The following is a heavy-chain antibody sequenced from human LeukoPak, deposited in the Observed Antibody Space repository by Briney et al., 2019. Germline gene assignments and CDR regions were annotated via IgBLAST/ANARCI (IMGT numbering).Heavy chain of an antibody. CDR1: GGSISSSSYY. CDR3: ARRTRITMVRGVGNFDY. Sequence: SETLSLTCTVSGGSISSSSYYWGWIRQPPGKGLEWMGNMYYSGSTYYNPSLKSRVTISVDTSKNQFSLKLSSVTAADTAVYYCARRTRITMVRGVGNFDYWGQGTLVTVSS. D-gene: IGHD3-10*01. CDR2: MYYSGST. J-gene: IGHJ4*02. V-gene: IGHV4-39*07.